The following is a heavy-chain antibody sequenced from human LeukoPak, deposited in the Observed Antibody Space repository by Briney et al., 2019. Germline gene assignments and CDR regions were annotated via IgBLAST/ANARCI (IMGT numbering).Heavy chain of an antibody. CDR1: GGSFSGYY. D-gene: IGHD2-15*01. CDR2: INHSGST. Sequence: SETLSLTCAVYGGSFSGYYWSWIRQPPGKGLEWIGEINHSGSTNYNPSLKSRVTISVDTSKNQFSLKLSSVTAADTAVYYCARGLLGCFDYWGQGTLVTVSS. J-gene: IGHJ4*02. CDR3: ARGLLGCFDY. V-gene: IGHV4-34*01.